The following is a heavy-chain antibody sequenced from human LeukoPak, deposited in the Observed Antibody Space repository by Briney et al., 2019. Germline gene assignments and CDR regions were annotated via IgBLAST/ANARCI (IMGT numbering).Heavy chain of an antibody. J-gene: IGHJ6*02. D-gene: IGHD6-13*01. V-gene: IGHV3-23*01. Sequence: GGSLRLSCIASGFSFTNYAMSWVRQAPARGPEWVSSIRGGGETFYADSVKGRSTLSRDDSKNTLYLQMNSLRAEDTAVYYCARDHRYSSSWYPTASYYYYGMDVWGQGTTVTVSS. CDR1: GFSFTNYA. CDR3: ARDHRYSSSWYPTASYYYYGMDV. CDR2: IRGGGET.